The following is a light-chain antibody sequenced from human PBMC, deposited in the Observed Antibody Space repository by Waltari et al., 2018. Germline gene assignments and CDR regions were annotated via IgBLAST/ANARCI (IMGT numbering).Light chain of an antibody. CDR2: AVS. J-gene: IGLJ2*01. V-gene: IGLV2-23*02. CDR1: SSDVGNYKR. CDR3: SSYAGSSKGV. Sequence: QAALTQPASGSGSPGQSITISCTGTSSDVGNYKRVHWYQQHPGKAPKLMIYAVSKRPSGVSDRFSGSKSGDMASLTISGLQPEDEAEYFCSSYAGSSKGVFGGGTKVTVL.